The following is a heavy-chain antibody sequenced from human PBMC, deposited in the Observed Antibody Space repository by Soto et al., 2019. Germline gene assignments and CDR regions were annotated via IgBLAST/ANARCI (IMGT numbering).Heavy chain of an antibody. CDR2: IRSKANSYAT. V-gene: IGHV3-73*02. CDR1: GFTFSGSA. Sequence: EVQLVESGGGLVQPGGSLKLSCAASGFTFSGSAMHWVRQASGKGLEWVGRIRSKANSYATAYAASVKGRFTISRDDSKNTAYMQMNSLKTEDTAVYYCTTVAAAGTLFDYWGQGTLVTVSS. D-gene: IGHD6-13*01. J-gene: IGHJ4*02. CDR3: TTVAAAGTLFDY.